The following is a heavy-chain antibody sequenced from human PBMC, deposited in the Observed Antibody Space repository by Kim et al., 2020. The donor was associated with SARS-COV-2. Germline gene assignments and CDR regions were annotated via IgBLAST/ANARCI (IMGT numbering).Heavy chain of an antibody. CDR3: ARGPNYSPFDY. V-gene: IGHV3-48*03. D-gene: IGHD4-4*01. Sequence: YVADAVRGRFHISRDKDKNSLYLQMNSLRAEDTAVYYCARGPNYSPFDYWGQGTLVTVSS. J-gene: IGHJ4*02.